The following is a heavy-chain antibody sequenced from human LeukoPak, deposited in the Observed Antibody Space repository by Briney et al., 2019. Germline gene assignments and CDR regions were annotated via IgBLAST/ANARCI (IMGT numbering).Heavy chain of an antibody. CDR3: ARDASRGFDS. J-gene: IGHJ4*02. V-gene: IGHV3-7*01. Sequence: GGSLRLSCAPYGFTFSRYWMIWVRQPPGRGPEWVASIKDDGRQKYYLDSVRGRFTVSRDNAKNSVYLQMDSLRAEDTGLYYCARDASRGFDSWGQGTLVTVSS. CDR2: IKDDGRQK. CDR1: GFTFSRYW. D-gene: IGHD5-24*01.